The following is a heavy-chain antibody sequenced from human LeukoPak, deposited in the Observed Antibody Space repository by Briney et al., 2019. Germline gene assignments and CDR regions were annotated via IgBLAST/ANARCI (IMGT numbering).Heavy chain of an antibody. J-gene: IGHJ6*02. Sequence: PGGSLRLSCAASGFTFTSYEMNSVRQAPGKGLWWVGFIRSKAYGGTTEYAASVKGKFTISRDDSKSIAYLQMNSLKTEDTAVYYCTRERGGKRHYYGMDVWGQGTTVTVSS. CDR3: TRERGGKRHYYGMDV. CDR2: IRSKAYGGTT. V-gene: IGHV3-49*04. CDR1: GFTFTSYE.